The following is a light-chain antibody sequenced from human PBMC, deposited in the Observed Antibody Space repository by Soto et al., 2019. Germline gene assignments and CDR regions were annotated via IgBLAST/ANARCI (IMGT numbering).Light chain of an antibody. J-gene: IGKJ4*01. CDR2: DAS. Sequence: DIQMTQSPTTLSASVGDRVTITCRASQSVGTWLAWYQQKPGKAPKLLIYDASSLESGVPSRFSGSGSGTEFTLTISSLQPDDFATYYCQQYNSYSFGGGTKVEIK. CDR1: QSVGTW. CDR3: QQYNSYS. V-gene: IGKV1-5*01.